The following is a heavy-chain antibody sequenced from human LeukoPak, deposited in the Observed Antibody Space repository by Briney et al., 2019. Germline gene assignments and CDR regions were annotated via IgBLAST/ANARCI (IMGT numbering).Heavy chain of an antibody. Sequence: ASVKVSCKASGGTFSSYAISWVRQAPGQGLEWMGGIIPIFGTANYAQKFQGRVTITADKSMSTAYMELSSLRSEDTAVYYCARNIAARSDAFDIWGQGTMVTVSS. D-gene: IGHD6-6*01. V-gene: IGHV1-69*06. J-gene: IGHJ3*02. CDR1: GGTFSSYA. CDR3: ARNIAARSDAFDI. CDR2: IIPIFGTA.